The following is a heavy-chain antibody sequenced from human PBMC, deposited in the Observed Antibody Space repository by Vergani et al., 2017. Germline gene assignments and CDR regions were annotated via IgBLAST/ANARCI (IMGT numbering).Heavy chain of an antibody. D-gene: IGHD2-15*01. J-gene: IGHJ6*02. CDR3: ARDAVAASVYYNYGMDV. CDR1: GFTFSSYS. CDR2: ISSSSSYI. V-gene: IGHV3-21*01. Sequence: EVQLVESGGGLVKPGGSLRLSCAASGFTFSSYSMNWVRQAPGKGLEWVSSISSSSSYIYYADSVKGRFTISRDNAKNSLYLQMNSLRAEDTAVYYCARDAVAASVYYNYGMDVWGQGATVTVS.